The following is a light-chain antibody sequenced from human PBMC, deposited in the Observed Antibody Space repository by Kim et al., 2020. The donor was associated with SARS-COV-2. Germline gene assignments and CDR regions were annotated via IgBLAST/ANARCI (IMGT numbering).Light chain of an antibody. CDR3: QQYDSHPYT. CDR2: KAS. Sequence: DIQMTQSPSTLSASVGDRVTITCRASKSVSRWLAWYQQKPGKAPKLLIYKASTLEGGVPSRFSGRGSGTEFTLTINTLQPDDFATYSCQQYDSHPYTFGQGTKLEI. CDR1: KSVSRW. J-gene: IGKJ2*01. V-gene: IGKV1-5*03.